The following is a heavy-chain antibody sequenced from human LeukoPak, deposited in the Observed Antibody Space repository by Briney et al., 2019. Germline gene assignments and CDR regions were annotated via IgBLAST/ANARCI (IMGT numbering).Heavy chain of an antibody. CDR3: ARVGGGYYGSGSLDYYYGLDV. D-gene: IGHD3-10*01. CDR1: GFTFRSYV. Sequence: TGGSLRLSCVASGFTFRSYVMHWVRQAPGKGLEWATAISYDGSNKYYEHSVKGRFTITRDNSKNTLYLQMDSLRPEETAVYYCARVGGGYYGSGSLDYYYGLDVWGQGTTVTVS. CDR2: ISYDGSNK. J-gene: IGHJ6*02. V-gene: IGHV3-30*04.